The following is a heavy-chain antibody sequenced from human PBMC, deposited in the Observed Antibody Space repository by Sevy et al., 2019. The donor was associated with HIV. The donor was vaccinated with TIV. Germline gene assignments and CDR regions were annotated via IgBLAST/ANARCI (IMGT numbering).Heavy chain of an antibody. J-gene: IGHJ5*02. D-gene: IGHD2-2*01. CDR1: GGSFSGYY. CDR2: INHSGST. CDR3: ARAPPVVVVPGAPSWFDP. V-gene: IGHV4-34*01. Sequence: SETLSLTCAVYGGSFSGYYWNWIRQSPGKGLEWIGEINHSGSTHYNPSLKSRVTITVDTSKNQFSLRLNSVTAADTAVYYCARAPPVVVVPGAPSWFDPWGQGTLVTVSS.